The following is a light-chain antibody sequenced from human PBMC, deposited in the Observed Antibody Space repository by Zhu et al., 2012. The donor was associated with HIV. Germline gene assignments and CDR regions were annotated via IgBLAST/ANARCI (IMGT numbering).Light chain of an antibody. J-gene: IGKJ1*01. V-gene: IGKV3-20*01. Sequence: EIVLTQSPGTPSLSPGERATLSCRASQSVSSGYLAWYQQKPGQAPRLLIYGASSRATGIPDRFSGSGSGTDFTLTISRLEPEDFAVYYCQQYGSSPRTFGQGTKVEI. CDR3: QQYGSSPRT. CDR2: GAS. CDR1: QSVSSGY.